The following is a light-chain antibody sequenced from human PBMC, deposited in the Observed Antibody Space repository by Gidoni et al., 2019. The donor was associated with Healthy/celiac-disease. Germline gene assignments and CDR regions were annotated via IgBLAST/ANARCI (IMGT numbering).Light chain of an antibody. Sequence: QSVLPQPPSASGTPGQRVTISCSGSSSNIGSNTVNWSQQLPGTAPKLLIYSNNQRPSGVPDRFSGSKSGTSASLAISGFQSEDEADYYCAAWDDSLNGWVFGGGTKLTVL. CDR2: SNN. V-gene: IGLV1-44*01. CDR3: AAWDDSLNGWV. CDR1: SSNIGSNT. J-gene: IGLJ3*02.